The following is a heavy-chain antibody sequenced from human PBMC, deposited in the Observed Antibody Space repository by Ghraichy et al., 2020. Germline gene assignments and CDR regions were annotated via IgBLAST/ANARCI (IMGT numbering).Heavy chain of an antibody. Sequence: SETLSLTCTVSGGSISSSSYYWGWIRQPPGKGLEWIGSIYTSGSTSYNPSLKSRVTMSVDTSKNQFSLKLSSVTAADTAVYYCARDARAHCSSPSCYVHFDYWGQGTLVTVSS. V-gene: IGHV4-39*07. CDR3: ARDARAHCSSPSCYVHFDY. CDR2: IYTSGST. J-gene: IGHJ4*02. CDR1: GGSISSSSYY. D-gene: IGHD2-2*01.